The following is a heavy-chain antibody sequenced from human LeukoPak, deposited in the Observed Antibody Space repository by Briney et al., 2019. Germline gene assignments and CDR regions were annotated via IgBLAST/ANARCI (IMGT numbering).Heavy chain of an antibody. V-gene: IGHV4-39*07. Sequence: SETLSLTCTVSGGSISSSSYYWGWIRQPPGKGLEWIGSIYYSGSTYYNPSLKSRVTISVDTSKNQFSLKLSSVTAADTAVYYCARDRITMVRGVIIRNIAGWFDPWGQGTLVTVSS. CDR1: GGSISSSSYY. CDR2: IYYSGST. J-gene: IGHJ5*02. D-gene: IGHD3-10*01. CDR3: ARDRITMVRGVIIRNIAGWFDP.